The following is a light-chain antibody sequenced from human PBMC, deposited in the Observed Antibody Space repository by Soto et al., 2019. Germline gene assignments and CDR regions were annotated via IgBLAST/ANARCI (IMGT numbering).Light chain of an antibody. V-gene: IGKV1-39*01. Sequence: DLPMTQSPSSLSASVGDRVTITCRASQSVSNYVNWYQQKPGKAPKLLVYAASSLQGGVPSRFSGSGSGTDFTLIISSLQPEDFATYYCQQNYSTPFTFGPGTKVDIK. CDR3: QQNYSTPFT. CDR2: AAS. CDR1: QSVSNY. J-gene: IGKJ3*01.